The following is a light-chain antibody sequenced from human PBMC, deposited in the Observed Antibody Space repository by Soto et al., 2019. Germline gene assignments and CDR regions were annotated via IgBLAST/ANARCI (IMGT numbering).Light chain of an antibody. J-gene: IGLJ3*02. V-gene: IGLV1-51*01. CDR3: ASWDTSLNAGV. CDR1: SSNIGSNY. CDR2: DSN. Sequence: QSVLTQPPSVSAAPGQTVTISCSGSSSNIGSNYVSWYKQLPGTAPKLLIYDSNERPSGIPDRFSGSTSGTSATLGITGLQTGDEADYYCASWDTSLNAGVFGGGTKVTVL.